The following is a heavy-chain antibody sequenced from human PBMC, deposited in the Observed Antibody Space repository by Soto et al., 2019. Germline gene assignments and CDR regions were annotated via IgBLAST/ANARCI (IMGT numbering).Heavy chain of an antibody. Sequence: SETLSLTCTVSGGSISSDYWSWIRQPPGKRLEWIGYIYYSGSTNYNPSLKSRVTISVDTSKNQISLKLSSVTAADTAVYYCERGIQLGANTYSFDCWGQGTLVADSS. D-gene: IGHD5-18*01. CDR3: ERGIQLGANTYSFDC. CDR1: GGSISSDY. CDR2: IYYSGST. J-gene: IGHJ4*02. V-gene: IGHV4-59*01.